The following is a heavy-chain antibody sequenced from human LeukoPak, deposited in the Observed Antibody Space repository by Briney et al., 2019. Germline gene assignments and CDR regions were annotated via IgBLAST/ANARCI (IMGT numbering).Heavy chain of an antibody. CDR3: ATGQGHGMDV. Sequence: HPGGSLRLSCAASGFTFSSYWMHWVRQAPGKRLVWVSRINSDGSSTSYADSVKGRFTISRDNAKNTLYLQMNSLRAEDTAVYYCATGQGHGMDVWGQGTTVTVSS. V-gene: IGHV3-74*01. D-gene: IGHD1-14*01. CDR2: INSDGSST. CDR1: GFTFSSYW. J-gene: IGHJ6*02.